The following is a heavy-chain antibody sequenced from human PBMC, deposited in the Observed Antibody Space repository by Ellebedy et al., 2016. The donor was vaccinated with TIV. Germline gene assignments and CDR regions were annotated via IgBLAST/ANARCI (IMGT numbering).Heavy chain of an antibody. CDR3: ARDSHYYESSAYQGWFDP. CDR1: GFTFSSYW. V-gene: IGHV3-74*01. Sequence: GGSLRLSCAASGFTFSSYWMHWVRQAPRKGLVWLSYISRDGSSTRYADSVKGRFTISRDNAKKTLYLEMNSLRAEDTAVYYCARDSHYYESSAYQGWFDPWGQGTLVTVSS. D-gene: IGHD3-22*01. CDR2: ISRDGSST. J-gene: IGHJ5*02.